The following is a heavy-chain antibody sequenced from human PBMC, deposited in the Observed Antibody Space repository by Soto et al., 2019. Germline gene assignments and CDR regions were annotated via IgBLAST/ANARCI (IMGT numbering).Heavy chain of an antibody. Sequence: ASVKVSCKASGGTFSSYSISWVRQAPGQGLEWMGGIIPIFGTANYAQKFQGRVTITADESTSTAYMELSSLRSEDTAVYYCAIEYFCSPRYSPIGTWVHGTLATVPS. CDR1: GGTFSSYS. V-gene: IGHV1-69*13. D-gene: IGHD3-3*01. J-gene: IGHJ5*01. CDR3: AIEYFCSPRYSPIGT. CDR2: IIPIFGTA.